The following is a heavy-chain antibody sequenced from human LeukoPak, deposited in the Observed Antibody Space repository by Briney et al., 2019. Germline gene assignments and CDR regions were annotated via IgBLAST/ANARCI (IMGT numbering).Heavy chain of an antibody. V-gene: IGHV4-59*08. Sequence: PSETLSLTCTVSGGSISSYYWSWIRQPPGKGLEWIGYIYCSGSTNYNPSLKSRVTISVDTSKNQFSLKLSSVTAADTAVYYCARRSGYYSFDYWGQGTLVTVSS. CDR1: GGSISSYY. CDR2: IYCSGST. J-gene: IGHJ4*02. CDR3: ARRSGYYSFDY. D-gene: IGHD3-22*01.